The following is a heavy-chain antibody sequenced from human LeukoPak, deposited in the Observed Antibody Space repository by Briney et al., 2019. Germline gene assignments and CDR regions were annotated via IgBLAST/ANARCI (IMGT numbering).Heavy chain of an antibody. CDR2: SSGSGDTT. J-gene: IGHJ6*02. Sequence: GGSLRLSCAASGFTFSNYAMSWVRQAPGNGPGWVSGSSGSGDTTYYADSVKGRFTISRDNSKNTLYLQMNSLGAEDTAVYYCAKDRSDNSSWYCMDVWGQGTTVTVSS. D-gene: IGHD6-19*01. V-gene: IGHV3-23*01. CDR3: AKDRSDNSSWYCMDV. CDR1: GFTFSNYA.